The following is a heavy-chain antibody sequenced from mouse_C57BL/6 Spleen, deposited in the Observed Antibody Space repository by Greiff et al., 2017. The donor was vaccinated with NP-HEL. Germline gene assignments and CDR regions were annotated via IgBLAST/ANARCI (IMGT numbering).Heavy chain of an antibody. Sequence: QVQLKQPGAELVKPGASVKLSCKASGYTFTSYWMQWVKQRPGQGLEWIGEIDPSDSYTNYNQKFKGKATLTADTSSSTAYMQLSSLTSEDSAVYYCARSSYYYGSSYGYFDYWGQGTTLTVSS. V-gene: IGHV1-50*01. J-gene: IGHJ2*01. CDR3: ARSSYYYGSSYGYFDY. CDR1: GYTFTSYW. D-gene: IGHD1-1*01. CDR2: IDPSDSYT.